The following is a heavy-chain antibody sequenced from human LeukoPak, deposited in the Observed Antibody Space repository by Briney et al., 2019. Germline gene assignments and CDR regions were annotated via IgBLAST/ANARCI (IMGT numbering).Heavy chain of an antibody. CDR3: TRLGSSTGEDY. J-gene: IGHJ4*02. V-gene: IGHV3-73*01. CDR2: IRGKANSYAT. CDR1: GFTFSGSV. D-gene: IGHD2-8*02. Sequence: GGCLRLSCAASGFTFSGSVVHWVRQASGKGLEWVGRIRGKANSYATAYAASVKGRFTISRDDSKNTAYLQMNSLKTEDTAVYYCTRLGSSTGEDYWRQGTLVTVSS.